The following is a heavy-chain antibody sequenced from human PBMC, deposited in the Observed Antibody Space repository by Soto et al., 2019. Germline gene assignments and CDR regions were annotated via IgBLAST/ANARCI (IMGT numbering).Heavy chain of an antibody. Sequence: SETLSLTCTVSGGSISSSSYYWGWIRQPPGKGLEWIGIIYYSGSTYYNPSLKSRVTISVDTSKNQFSLKLSSVTAADTAMYYCARGGYCSGASCAYMGHYYYYGMDVWGQGTTVTVS. CDR1: GGSISSSSYY. CDR2: IYYSGST. CDR3: ARGGYCSGASCAYMGHYYYYGMDV. V-gene: IGHV4-39*01. J-gene: IGHJ6*02. D-gene: IGHD2-15*01.